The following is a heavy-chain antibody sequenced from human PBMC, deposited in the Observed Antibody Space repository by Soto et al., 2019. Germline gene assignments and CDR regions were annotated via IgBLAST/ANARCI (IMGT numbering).Heavy chain of an antibody. Sequence: XSVKGSCNASGYSFTSYYMHWVRRAPGQGLEWMGIINPSGGSTSYAQKFQGRVTMTRDTSTSTVYMELSSLRSEDTAVYYCARDNSSSWYGWFDPWGQGTLVTVSS. CDR3: ARDNSSSWYGWFDP. D-gene: IGHD6-13*01. CDR2: INPSGGST. CDR1: GYSFTSYY. V-gene: IGHV1-46*01. J-gene: IGHJ5*02.